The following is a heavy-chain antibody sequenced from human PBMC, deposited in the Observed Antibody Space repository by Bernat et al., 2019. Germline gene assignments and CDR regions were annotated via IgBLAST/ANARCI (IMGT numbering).Heavy chain of an antibody. CDR3: ARDPRGWIAGTGTYYFGMDV. D-gene: IGHD1-1*01. V-gene: IGHV1-2*04. CDR2: IDPNSGDI. CDR1: GYTFSAYY. Sequence: QVQLVQSGAEVKKPGSSVKVSCKASGYTFSAYYIYWVRQAPGQGLEWMGWIDPNSGDINYAQKFQGWVTMTRDTGMSTVYLELSADDTAIYYCARDPRGWIAGTGTYYFGMDVWGQGTTVTVSS. J-gene: IGHJ6*02.